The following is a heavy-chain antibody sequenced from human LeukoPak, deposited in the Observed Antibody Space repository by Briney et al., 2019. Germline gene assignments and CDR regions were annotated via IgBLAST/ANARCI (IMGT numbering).Heavy chain of an antibody. CDR3: ARAQGRFLEWPSMDV. CDR2: IYYSGST. V-gene: IGHV4-59*08. Sequence: SETLSLTCTVSGGSISSYYWSWIRQPPGKELEWIGYIYYSGSTNYNPSLKSRVTISVDTSKNQFSLKLSSVTAADTAVYYCARAQGRFLEWPSMDVWGQGTTVTVSS. D-gene: IGHD3-3*01. J-gene: IGHJ6*02. CDR1: GGSISSYY.